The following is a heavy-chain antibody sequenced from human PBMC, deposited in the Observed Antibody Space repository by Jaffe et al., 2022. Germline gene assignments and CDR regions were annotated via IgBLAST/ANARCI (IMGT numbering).Heavy chain of an antibody. Sequence: QVQLQESGPGLVKPSQTLSLTCTVSGGSISSGSYYWSWIRQPAGKGLEWIGRIYTSGSTNYNPSLKSRVTISVDTSKNQFSLKLSSVTAADTAVYYCARDRSLGHYYYYYMDVWGKGTTVTVSS. V-gene: IGHV4-61*02. CDR2: IYTSGST. CDR3: ARDRSLGHYYYYYMDV. J-gene: IGHJ6*03. CDR1: GGSISSGSYY.